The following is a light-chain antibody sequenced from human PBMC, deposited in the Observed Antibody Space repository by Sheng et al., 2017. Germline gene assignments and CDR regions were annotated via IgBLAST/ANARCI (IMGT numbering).Light chain of an antibody. Sequence: SYELTQPPSVSVAPGQTARITCGGNNIGGKSVHWYQRKPGQAPVVVVHDDSDRPAAIPARFSGSNSGNTATLTIDRVEAGDEADYYCQVWDGVSQQSVFGTGTKVTVL. CDR2: DDS. V-gene: IGLV3-21*02. CDR1: NIGGKS. J-gene: IGLJ1*01. CDR3: QVWDGVSQQSV.